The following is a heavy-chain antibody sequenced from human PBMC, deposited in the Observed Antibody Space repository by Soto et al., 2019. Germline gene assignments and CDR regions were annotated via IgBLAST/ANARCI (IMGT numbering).Heavy chain of an antibody. V-gene: IGHV4-34*01. CDR2: SNHSGST. J-gene: IGHJ3*02. D-gene: IGHD3-22*01. CDR3: ARGSRLGTHAAFDI. CDR1: GGSFSGYF. Sequence: SEIRCLNGTVSGGSFSGYFWTWIRQPPWKGLEWIGESNHSGSTNYDPSIKSRVTISVDTSKNQFSLKLSSVTAADTAVYYCARGSRLGTHAAFDIWGQGTMVT.